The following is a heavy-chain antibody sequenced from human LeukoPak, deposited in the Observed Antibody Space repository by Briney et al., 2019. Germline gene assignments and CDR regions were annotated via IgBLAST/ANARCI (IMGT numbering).Heavy chain of an antibody. J-gene: IGHJ4*02. CDR2: INHGGRT. CDR3: VRIDDY. D-gene: IGHD2-15*01. Sequence: PETLSLTCAVYGGSFSGHWWSWIRQPPGKGLEWIGEINHGGRTNYDPSLKSRVTISVDTSKNQFSLNLSSVTAADTAVYYCVRIDDYWGQGTLVTVSS. CDR1: GGSFSGHW. V-gene: IGHV4-34*01.